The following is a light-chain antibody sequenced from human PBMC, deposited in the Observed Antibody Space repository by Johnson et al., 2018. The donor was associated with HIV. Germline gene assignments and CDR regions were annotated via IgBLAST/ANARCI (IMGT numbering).Light chain of an antibody. Sequence: QSVLTQPPSVSAAPGQKVTISCSGSSSNIGNNYVSWYQQLPGTAPKLLIYDNNKRPSGIPDRFSGSKSGTSATLGITGLQTGDEADYYGGTWDSFGVFGTGTKVTVL. V-gene: IGLV1-51*01. J-gene: IGLJ1*01. CDR3: GTWDSFGV. CDR2: DNN. CDR1: SSNIGNNY.